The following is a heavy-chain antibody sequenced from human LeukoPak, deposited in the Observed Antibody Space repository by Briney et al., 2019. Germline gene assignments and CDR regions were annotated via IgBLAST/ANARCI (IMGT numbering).Heavy chain of an antibody. D-gene: IGHD5-24*01. V-gene: IGHV4-61*02. CDR2: ISTSGTT. CDR1: GGSISSSTYY. Sequence: PSETLSLTCTVSGGSISSSTYYWSWVRQPAGRGLEWIGRISTSGTTKYNPALKSRVSMSVDASKNQFSLRLNSVTAADTAVYYCARDRQDGYNSFYYFDYWGQGTLVTVSS. J-gene: IGHJ4*02. CDR3: ARDRQDGYNSFYYFDY.